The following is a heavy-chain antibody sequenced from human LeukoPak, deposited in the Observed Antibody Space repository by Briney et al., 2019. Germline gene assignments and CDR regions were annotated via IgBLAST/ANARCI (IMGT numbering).Heavy chain of an antibody. V-gene: IGHV1-18*04. CDR2: ISAYNGNT. CDR3: ARDVWSSGWYFAFDI. CDR1: GYTFTNYG. D-gene: IGHD6-19*01. J-gene: IGHJ3*02. Sequence: ASVKVSCKASGYTFTNYGISWVRQAPGQGLEWMGWISAYNGNTNYAQKLQGRVTMTTGTSTSTAYMELRSLRSDDTAVYYCARDVWSSGWYFAFDIWGQGTMVTVSS.